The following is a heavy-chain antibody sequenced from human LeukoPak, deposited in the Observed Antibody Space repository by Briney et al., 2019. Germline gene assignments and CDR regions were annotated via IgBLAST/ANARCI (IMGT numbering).Heavy chain of an antibody. Sequence: PGGSLRLSCAASGFTFSSYSMNWVRQAPGKGLEWVSYISSSSSTIYYADSVKGRFTISRDNSKNTLYLQMNSLRAEDTAVYYCARSLRYSSDYWGQGTLVTVSS. CDR2: ISSSSSTI. D-gene: IGHD6-13*01. J-gene: IGHJ4*02. CDR3: ARSLRYSSDY. CDR1: GFTFSSYS. V-gene: IGHV3-48*01.